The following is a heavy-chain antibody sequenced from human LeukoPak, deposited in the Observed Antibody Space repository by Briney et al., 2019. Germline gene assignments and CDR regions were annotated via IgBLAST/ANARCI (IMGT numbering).Heavy chain of an antibody. J-gene: IGHJ5*02. CDR2: INHSGST. Sequence: SETLSLTCAVYGGSFSGYYWSWIRQPPGKGLEWIGEINHSGSTNYNPSHKSRVTISVDTSKNQFSLKLSSVTAADTAVYYCARAGFDPWGQGTLVTVSS. V-gene: IGHV4-34*01. CDR3: ARAGFDP. CDR1: GGSFSGYY.